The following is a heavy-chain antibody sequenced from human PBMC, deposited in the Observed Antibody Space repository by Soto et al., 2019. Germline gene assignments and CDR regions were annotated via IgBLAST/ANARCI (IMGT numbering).Heavy chain of an antibody. V-gene: IGHV3-66*01. D-gene: IGHD2-15*01. Sequence: EVQLVESGGGLVQPGGSLRLSCAASGFTVSSNYMSWVRQAPGKGLEWVSVIYSGGSTYYAYSVKGRFTISRDNSKNTLYLQMNSLRAEDTAVYYCARDPEYCSGGSCYDWFDPWGQGTLVTVSS. CDR2: IYSGGST. CDR1: GFTVSSNY. CDR3: ARDPEYCSGGSCYDWFDP. J-gene: IGHJ5*02.